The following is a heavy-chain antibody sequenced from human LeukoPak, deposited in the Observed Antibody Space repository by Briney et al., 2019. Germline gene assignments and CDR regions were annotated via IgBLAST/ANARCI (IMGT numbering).Heavy chain of an antibody. J-gene: IGHJ4*02. CDR1: GYTFTGYY. CDR2: INPNSGGT. Sequence: ASVKVSCKASGYTFTGYYMHWVRQAPGQGLEWMGWINPNSGGTNYAQKFQGRVTMTRDTSISTAYMELSRLRSDDTAVYYCARDLDTAMVRRYYFDYWGQGTLVTVSS. D-gene: IGHD5-18*01. V-gene: IGHV1-2*02. CDR3: ARDLDTAMVRRYYFDY.